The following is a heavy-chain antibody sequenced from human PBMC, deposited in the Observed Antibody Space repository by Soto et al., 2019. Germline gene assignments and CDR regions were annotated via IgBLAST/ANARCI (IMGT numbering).Heavy chain of an antibody. CDR2: IYYSGST. D-gene: IGHD2-2*01. Sequence: SETLSLTCTVSGGSISSYYWSWIRQPPGKGLEWIGYIYYSGSTNYNPSLKNRVTIAVDTSKNQFSLKLSSVTAADTAVYYCASSPYCSSTSCYLYYYYMDVWGKGTTVTVSS. CDR1: GGSISSYY. CDR3: ASSPYCSSTSCYLYYYYMDV. J-gene: IGHJ6*03. V-gene: IGHV4-59*01.